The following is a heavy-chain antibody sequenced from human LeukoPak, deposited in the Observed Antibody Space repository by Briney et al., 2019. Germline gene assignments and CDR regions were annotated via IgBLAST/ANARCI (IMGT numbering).Heavy chain of an antibody. V-gene: IGHV1-3*01. D-gene: IGHD3-10*01. CDR3: ASAPLRGVIIPALDY. CDR1: GYTFTSYA. CDR2: INAGNGNT. Sequence: ASVKVSCKASGYTFTSYAMHWVRQAPGQRLEWMGWINAGNGNTKYSQKFQGRVTITRDTSAGTAYMELSSLRSEDTAVYYCASAPLRGVIIPALDYWGQGTLVTVSS. J-gene: IGHJ4*02.